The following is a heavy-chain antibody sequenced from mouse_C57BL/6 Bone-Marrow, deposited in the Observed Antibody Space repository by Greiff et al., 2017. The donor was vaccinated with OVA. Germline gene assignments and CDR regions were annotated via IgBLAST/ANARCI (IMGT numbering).Heavy chain of an antibody. CDR1: GYAFTNYL. CDR2: INPGSGGT. CDR3: ARRPYDYYFDY. D-gene: IGHD2-4*01. Sequence: VQLQQSGAELVRPGTSVKVSCKASGYAFTNYLIEWVQQRPGQGLEWIGVINPGSGGTNYNEKFKGKATLTADKSSSTAYMQLSSLTSEDSAVYFCARRPYDYYFDYWGQGTTLTVSS. J-gene: IGHJ2*01. V-gene: IGHV1-54*01.